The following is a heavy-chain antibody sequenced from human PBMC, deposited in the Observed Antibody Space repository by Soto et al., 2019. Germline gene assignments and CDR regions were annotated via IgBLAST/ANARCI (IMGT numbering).Heavy chain of an antibody. Sequence: SATLSLTCSVSGGYISSGGNYWSWIRQHTGKGLEWIGFIYYTGHTKYNAALKSRAIISGDMSENQFSLTLTSVTAADTAVYYCAREDINESFFDSWGPGILVTVSS. CDR3: AREDINESFFDS. J-gene: IGHJ4*02. CDR2: IYYTGHT. CDR1: GGYISSGGNY. D-gene: IGHD2-8*01. V-gene: IGHV4-31*03.